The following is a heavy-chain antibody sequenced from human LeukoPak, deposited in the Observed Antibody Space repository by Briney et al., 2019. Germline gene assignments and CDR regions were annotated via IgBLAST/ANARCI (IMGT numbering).Heavy chain of an antibody. CDR3: ARVEMITFGGVIVIPALDY. D-gene: IGHD3-16*02. CDR2: INWNGGST. V-gene: IGHV3-20*04. CDR1: GFTFDDYG. J-gene: IGHJ4*02. Sequence: GGSLRLSCAASGFTFDDYGMSWVRQAPGKGLEWVSGINWNGGSTGYADSVKGRFTISRDNAKNSLYLQMNSLRAEDTALYYCARVEMITFGGVIVIPALDYWGQGTLVTVSS.